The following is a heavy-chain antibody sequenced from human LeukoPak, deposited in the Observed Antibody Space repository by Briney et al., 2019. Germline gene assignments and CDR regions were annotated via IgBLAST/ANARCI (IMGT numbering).Heavy chain of an antibody. CDR3: ASLDLSSGGSCHY. CDR1: GGSFSGYY. CDR2: INHSGST. D-gene: IGHD2-15*01. Sequence: SETLSLTCAVYGGSFSGYYWSWIRQPPGKGLEWIGEINHSGSTNYNPSLKSRVTISVDTSKNQFSLKLSSVTAADTAVYYCASLDLSSGGSCHYWGQGTLVTVSS. V-gene: IGHV4-34*01. J-gene: IGHJ4*02.